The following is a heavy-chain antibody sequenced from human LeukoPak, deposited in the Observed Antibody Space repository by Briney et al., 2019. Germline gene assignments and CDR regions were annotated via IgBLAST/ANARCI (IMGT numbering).Heavy chain of an antibody. CDR3: AKDPLVGATGY. D-gene: IGHD1-26*01. CDR1: GFTVSSNY. Sequence: GGSLRLSCAASGFTVSSNYMSWVRQAPGKGLEWVSVIYSDDSTYYADSVKGRFTISRDNSKNTLYLQMNSLRAEDTAVYYCAKDPLVGATGYWGQGTLVTVSS. J-gene: IGHJ4*02. V-gene: IGHV3-53*01. CDR2: IYSDDST.